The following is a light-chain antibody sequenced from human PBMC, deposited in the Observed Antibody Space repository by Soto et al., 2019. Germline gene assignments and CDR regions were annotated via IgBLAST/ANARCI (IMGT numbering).Light chain of an antibody. V-gene: IGKV3-20*01. Sequence: EIVLTQSPGTLSLSPGERATLSCRASQSVSSDYLAWYQHKPGQAPRLLIYGTSSRATGIPDRFSGSGSGTDFPLTISRLEPEDFAVYYCQQYGSSITFGQGTRLEIK. J-gene: IGKJ5*01. CDR1: QSVSSDY. CDR2: GTS. CDR3: QQYGSSIT.